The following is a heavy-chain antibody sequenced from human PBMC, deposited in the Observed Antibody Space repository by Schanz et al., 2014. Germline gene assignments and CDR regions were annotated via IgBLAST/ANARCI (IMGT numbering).Heavy chain of an antibody. Sequence: EVQLLESGGGLVQPGGSLRLSCLASGFAFSSYGMNWLRQAPGKGLEWVSVISGSGGSTYYADSVKGRFTISRDNSKNTLYLQMNSLRAEDTAIYYCAKDAPYPFDLWGRGTLITVSS. CDR1: GFAFSSYG. CDR3: AKDAPYPFDL. CDR2: ISGSGGST. V-gene: IGHV3-23*01. J-gene: IGHJ2*01.